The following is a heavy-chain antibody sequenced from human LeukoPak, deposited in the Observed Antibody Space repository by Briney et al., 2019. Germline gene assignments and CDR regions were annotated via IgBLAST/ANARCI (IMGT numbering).Heavy chain of an antibody. V-gene: IGHV4-31*03. CDR1: GGSISSGGYY. CDR2: IYYSGST. D-gene: IGHD2-15*01. CDR3: ARHPFATPFDY. Sequence: SETLSLTCTVSGGSISSGGYYWSWIRQHPGKGLEWIGYIYYSGSTYYNPSLKSRVSISLDTSKSQFSLRLSSVTAADTAVYFCARHPFATPFDYWGPGTLVTVSS. J-gene: IGHJ4*02.